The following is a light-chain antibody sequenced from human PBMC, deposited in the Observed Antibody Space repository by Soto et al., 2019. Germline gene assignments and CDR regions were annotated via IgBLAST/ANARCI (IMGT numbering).Light chain of an antibody. CDR2: AAS. Sequence: DIQMTQSPSSLSASVGDRVTITCRARQSISNYLNWYQQKPGKAPNLLIYAASSLQSGVPSRFSGSGSGTDFTLTISSLQPEDFATYYCQQSYNTPTFGGGTKVEIK. CDR1: QSISNY. CDR3: QQSYNTPT. J-gene: IGKJ4*01. V-gene: IGKV1-39*01.